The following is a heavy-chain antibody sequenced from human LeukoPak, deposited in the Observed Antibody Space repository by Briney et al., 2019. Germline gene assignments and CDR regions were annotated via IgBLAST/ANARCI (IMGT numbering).Heavy chain of an antibody. J-gene: IGHJ2*01. V-gene: IGHV4-61*02. CDR3: ARHLRSPGFDL. CDR1: GGSISSGSYY. Sequence: SQTLSLTCTVSGGSISSGSYYWSWIRQPAGKGLEWIGRIYASGSTNYNPSLKSRVTISVDTSKNQLSLKLSSVTAADTAVYYCARHLRSPGFDLWGRGTLVTVSS. CDR2: IYASGST.